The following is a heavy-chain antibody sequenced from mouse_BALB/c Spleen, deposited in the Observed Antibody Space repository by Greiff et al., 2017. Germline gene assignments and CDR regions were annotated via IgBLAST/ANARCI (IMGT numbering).Heavy chain of an antibody. Sequence: EVQLQQSGAELVKPGASVKLSCTASGFNIKDTYMHWVKQRPEQGLEWIGRIDPANGNTKYDPKFQGKATITADTSSNTAYLQLSSLTSEDTAVYYCAGGRHGGYYAMDYWGQGTTLTVSS. CDR1: GFNIKDTY. V-gene: IGHV14-3*02. CDR2: IDPANGNT. CDR3: AGGRHGGYYAMDY. J-gene: IGHJ4*01.